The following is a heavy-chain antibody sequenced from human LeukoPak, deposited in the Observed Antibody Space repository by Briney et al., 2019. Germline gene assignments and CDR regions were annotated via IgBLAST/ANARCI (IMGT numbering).Heavy chain of an antibody. CDR3: AKEGRSLQTY. V-gene: IGHV3-7*03. Sequence: GGSLRLSCAASGFMFSSNWMSWVRLAPGKGLEWVANINEDGTETYYVDSGKGRFTISRDNAKNSLYLQMNSLRVEDTAVYYCAKEGRSLQTYWGQGTLVTVSS. CDR1: GFMFSSNW. D-gene: IGHD5-24*01. J-gene: IGHJ4*02. CDR2: INEDGTET.